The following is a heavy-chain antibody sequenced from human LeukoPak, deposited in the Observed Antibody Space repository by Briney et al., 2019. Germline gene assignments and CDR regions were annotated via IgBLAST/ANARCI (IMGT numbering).Heavy chain of an antibody. D-gene: IGHD3-3*01. CDR2: ISSSSSYI. Sequence: PGGSLRLSCAASGFTFSSYSMNLVRQAPGKGLEWVSSISSSSSYIYYADSVKGRFTISRDNAKNSLYLQMNSLRAEDTAVYYCARGTIFGVVIKGENGMDVWGQGTTVTVSS. V-gene: IGHV3-21*01. CDR3: ARGTIFGVVIKGENGMDV. J-gene: IGHJ6*02. CDR1: GFTFSSYS.